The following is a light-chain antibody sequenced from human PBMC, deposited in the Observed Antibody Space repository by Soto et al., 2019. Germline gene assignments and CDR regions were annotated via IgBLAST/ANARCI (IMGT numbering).Light chain of an antibody. CDR3: QQHGSSPIT. Sequence: EIVLTQSPGTLSLSPWEIATLSWSSSQSVSTRSLAWYQQKPGQAPRLLISGASSRAADIPDRFSGSGSGTDFTLTINRLEPEDFAVYYCQQHGSSPITFGQGTRLEIK. J-gene: IGKJ5*01. CDR1: QSVSTRS. V-gene: IGKV3-20*01. CDR2: GAS.